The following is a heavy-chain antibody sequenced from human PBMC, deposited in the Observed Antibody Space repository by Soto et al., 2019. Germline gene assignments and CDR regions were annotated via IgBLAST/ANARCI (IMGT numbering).Heavy chain of an antibody. CDR2: INPNSGGT. J-gene: IGHJ6*02. Sequence: GASVKVSCKASGYTFTGYYMHWVRQAPGQGLEWMGWINPNSGGTNYAQKFQGWVTMTRDTSISTAYIELSRLRSDDTAVYYCARETKRDFWSGYYAPPYGMDVWGQGTTVTVSS. D-gene: IGHD3-3*01. V-gene: IGHV1-2*04. CDR1: GYTFTGYY. CDR3: ARETKRDFWSGYYAPPYGMDV.